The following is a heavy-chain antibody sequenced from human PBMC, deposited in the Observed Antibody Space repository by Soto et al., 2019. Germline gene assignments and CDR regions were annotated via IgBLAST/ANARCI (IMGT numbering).Heavy chain of an antibody. J-gene: IGHJ6*03. CDR2: IYYSGST. Sequence: SETLSLTCSVSCNSINSYYWSWIRQPPGKGLEWIGYIYYSGSTNYNPSLKSRVTISVDTSKNQFSLKLSSVTAADTAVYYCARGEYYYFMYVWGKGTTVTVSS. V-gene: IGHV4-59*01. CDR1: CNSINSYY. CDR3: ARGEYYYFMYV.